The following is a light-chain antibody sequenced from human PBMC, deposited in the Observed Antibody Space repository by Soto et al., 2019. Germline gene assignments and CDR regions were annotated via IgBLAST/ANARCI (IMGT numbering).Light chain of an antibody. J-gene: IGKJ1*01. V-gene: IGKV1-5*03. CDR1: QSISSW. CDR2: QAS. CDR3: QQYNSYSRT. Sequence: DIQMTQSPSTLSASVGDRVTITCRASQSISSWLAWYQHKPGKAPKLLIYQASTLEGAVPSRFSGSGSGTEFTLTISSLQPADFATYYCQQYNSYSRTFGQGPKGDI.